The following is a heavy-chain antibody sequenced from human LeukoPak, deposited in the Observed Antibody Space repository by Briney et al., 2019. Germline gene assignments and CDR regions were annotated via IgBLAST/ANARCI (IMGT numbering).Heavy chain of an antibody. V-gene: IGHV3-21*04. Sequence: GGSLRLSCAASGFTFSSYSMNWVRQAPGKGLDWVSAISQLGDYIYYAESVKGRFTISRDNSKNKVYLQMNGLRAEDTGVYYYVKVKEVGRAPYDYWGQGTPVTVSS. CDR2: ISQLGDYI. J-gene: IGHJ4*02. CDR1: GFTFSSYS. D-gene: IGHD3-10*01. CDR3: VKVKEVGRAPYDY.